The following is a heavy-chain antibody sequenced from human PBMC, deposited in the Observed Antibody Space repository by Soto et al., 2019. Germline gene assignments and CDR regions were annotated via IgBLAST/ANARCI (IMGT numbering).Heavy chain of an antibody. Sequence: EVQLLESGGGVVQPGGSLRLSCAASGFIFSNYAMSWVRQAPGKGLEWVSGISGSGGSTYNADSVKGRFTISRDNSKNTMYMQMNRLRVEDTAEYYCAKKSTDSSGYFDFWGQGTLVTVSS. D-gene: IGHD2-2*01. CDR2: ISGSGGST. V-gene: IGHV3-23*01. CDR1: GFIFSNYA. J-gene: IGHJ4*02. CDR3: AKKSTDSSGYFDF.